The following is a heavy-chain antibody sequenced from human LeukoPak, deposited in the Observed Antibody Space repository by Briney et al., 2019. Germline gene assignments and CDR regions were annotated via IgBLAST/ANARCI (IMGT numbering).Heavy chain of an antibody. CDR2: IYYSGST. V-gene: IGHV4-39*01. J-gene: IGHJ4*02. Sequence: SETLSLTCTVSGGSISSSSYYWGWIRQPPGKGLEWIGSIYYSGSTYYNPSLKSRVTISVDTSKNQFSLKLSSVTAADTAVYYCASPSAHMRGEPQRAFDYWGQGTLVTVSS. CDR3: ASPSAHMRGEPQRAFDY. D-gene: IGHD3-10*01. CDR1: GGSISSSSYY.